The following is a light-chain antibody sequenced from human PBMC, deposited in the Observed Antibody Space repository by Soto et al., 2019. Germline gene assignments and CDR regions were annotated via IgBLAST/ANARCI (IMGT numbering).Light chain of an antibody. Sequence: QSVLTQPPSASGSPGQSVTISCTGTSSDVGGYNYVSWYQQHPGKAPKLMIYEVSKRPSGVPDRFSGSKSGNTASLTVSGLQAEDEADYYCTSYTTTNTPYVFGSGTKLTVL. CDR3: TSYTTTNTPYV. J-gene: IGLJ1*01. CDR1: SSDVGGYNY. V-gene: IGLV2-8*01. CDR2: EVS.